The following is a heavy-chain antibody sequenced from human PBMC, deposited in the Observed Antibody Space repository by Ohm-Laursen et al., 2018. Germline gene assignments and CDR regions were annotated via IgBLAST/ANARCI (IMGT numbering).Heavy chain of an antibody. Sequence: SLRLSCAAPGFKFDEHAMHWVRQAPGKGLEWVSSISWNSAGIAYVDSVKGRFTISRDNAKNSLFLQINSLRSEDTALYHCARAGDTSPYRPPDLWGQGTLVIASS. D-gene: IGHD3-16*02. CDR2: ISWNSAGI. V-gene: IGHV3-9*01. CDR3: ARAGDTSPYRPPDL. J-gene: IGHJ5*02. CDR1: GFKFDEHA.